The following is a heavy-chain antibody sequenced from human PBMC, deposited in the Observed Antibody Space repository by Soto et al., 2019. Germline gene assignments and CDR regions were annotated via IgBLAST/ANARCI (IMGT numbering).Heavy chain of an antibody. Sequence: ASVKVSCKASGYTFTGYYMHWVRQAPGQGLEWMGWINPNSGGTNYAQKFQGWVTMTRDTSISTAYMELSRLRSDDTAVYYCARGAACGGDCYFANYYMDVWGKGTTVTVSS. CDR3: ARGAACGGDCYFANYYMDV. CDR2: INPNSGGT. D-gene: IGHD2-21*01. CDR1: GYTFTGYY. J-gene: IGHJ6*03. V-gene: IGHV1-2*04.